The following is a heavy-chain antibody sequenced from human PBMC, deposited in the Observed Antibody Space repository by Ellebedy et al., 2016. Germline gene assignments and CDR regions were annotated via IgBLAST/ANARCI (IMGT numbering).Heavy chain of an antibody. V-gene: IGHV3-21*01. CDR3: ARFFDFGIFIYWYFDL. Sequence: GGSLRLXXAASGFTLSSYSMNWVRQAPGKGLAWVASISGSGSYIYYTDSVKGRFTISRDDVKNSLYLQMNSLRAEDTALYYCARFFDFGIFIYWYFDLWGRGTLVTVSS. J-gene: IGHJ2*01. CDR1: GFTLSSYS. D-gene: IGHD2/OR15-2a*01. CDR2: ISGSGSYI.